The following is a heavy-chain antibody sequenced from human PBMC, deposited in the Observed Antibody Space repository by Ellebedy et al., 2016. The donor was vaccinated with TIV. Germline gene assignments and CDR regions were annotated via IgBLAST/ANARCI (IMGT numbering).Heavy chain of an antibody. J-gene: IGHJ4*02. V-gene: IGHV4-39*07. D-gene: IGHD1-26*01. CDR1: GGSISSSSYY. CDR2: IYYSGST. CDR3: ARVLGATTSLDY. Sequence: SETLSLXCTVSGGSISSSSYYWGWIRQPPGKGLEWIGSIYYSGSTYYNPSLKSRVTISVDTSKNQFSLKLSSVTAADTAVYYCARVLGATTSLDYWGQGTLVTVSS.